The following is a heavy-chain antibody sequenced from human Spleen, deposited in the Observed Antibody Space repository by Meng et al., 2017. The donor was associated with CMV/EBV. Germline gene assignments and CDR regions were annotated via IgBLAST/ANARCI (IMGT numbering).Heavy chain of an antibody. CDR1: GFTFSTFG. V-gene: IGHV3-30*02. CDR3: ARTAGYISSWGLNYFYGVDV. CDR2: IPHDGNIK. J-gene: IGHJ6*02. D-gene: IGHD6-13*01. Sequence: GESLKISCAASGFTFSTFGMHWVRQSPGKGLEWVAFIPHDGNIKSYAESVRGRFTISRDNAKNSLYLQMNSLRADDTAVYYCARTAGYISSWGLNYFYGVDVWGHGTTVTVSS.